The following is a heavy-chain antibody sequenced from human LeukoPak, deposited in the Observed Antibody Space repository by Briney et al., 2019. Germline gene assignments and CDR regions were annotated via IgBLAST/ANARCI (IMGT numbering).Heavy chain of an antibody. CDR3: ARGPSHFQH. CDR1: GDSVSSTSAA. Sequence: SQTLSLTCAISGDSVSSTSAAWNWVRQSPSRGLEWLGRTYYRSKWYRYYAPSVKSRININPDTSKNQFPLQLNSVTPEDTAVYYCARGPSHFQHWGQGTLVTVSS. V-gene: IGHV6-1*01. CDR2: TYYRSKWYR. J-gene: IGHJ1*01.